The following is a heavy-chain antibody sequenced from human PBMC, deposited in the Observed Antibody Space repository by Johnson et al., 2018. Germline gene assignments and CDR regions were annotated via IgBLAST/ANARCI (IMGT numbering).Heavy chain of an antibody. J-gene: IGHJ6*02. CDR3: ARDGTYCTSTSCGNYYYYYGMDV. CDR1: GFTFRSYA. D-gene: IGHD2-2*01. V-gene: IGHV3-64*01. Sequence: EVQLVETGGGLVQPGGSLRLSCAASGFTFRSYAMHWVRQAPGKGLEYVSAISSNGGSTYYANSVKGRFTISRDNPKNTLFLQRGSLRAEDMAVYYCARDGTYCTSTSCGNYYYYYGMDVWGQGTTVTVSS. CDR2: ISSNGGST.